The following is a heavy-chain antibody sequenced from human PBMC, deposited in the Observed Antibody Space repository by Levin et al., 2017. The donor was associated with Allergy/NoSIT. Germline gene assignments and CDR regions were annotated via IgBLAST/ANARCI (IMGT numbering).Heavy chain of an antibody. CDR1: GFTFSSYA. CDR2: ISSNGGST. V-gene: IGHV3-64*01. CDR3: ARGVRYGGYEYFDY. J-gene: IGHJ4*02. D-gene: IGHD5-12*01. Sequence: GESLKISCAASGFTFSSYAMHWVRQAPGKGLEYVSAISSNGGSTYYANSVKGRFTISRDNSKNTLYLQMGSLRAEDMAVYYCARGVRYGGYEYFDYWGQGTLVTVSS.